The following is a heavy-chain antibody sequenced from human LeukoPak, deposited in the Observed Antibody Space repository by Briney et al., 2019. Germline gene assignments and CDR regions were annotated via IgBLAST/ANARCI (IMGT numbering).Heavy chain of an antibody. J-gene: IGHJ4*02. CDR3: AKGLKYYYDSSPSPGMY. Sequence: GGSLRLSCDASEFIFSDYDMNWVRQAPGKGLEWVSAISGSGGSTYYADSVKGRFTISRDNSKNTLYLQMNSLRAEDTAVYYCAKGLKYYYDSSPSPGMYWGQGTLVTVSS. V-gene: IGHV3-23*01. CDR1: EFIFSDYD. D-gene: IGHD3-22*01. CDR2: ISGSGGST.